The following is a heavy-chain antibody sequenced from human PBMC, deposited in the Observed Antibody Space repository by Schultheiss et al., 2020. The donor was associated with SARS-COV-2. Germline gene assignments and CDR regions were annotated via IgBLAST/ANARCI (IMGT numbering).Heavy chain of an antibody. J-gene: IGHJ4*02. V-gene: IGHV3-30*07. CDR3: AREESYGAFDY. D-gene: IGHD4-17*01. CDR2: ISYDGSNK. CDR1: GFTFSSYA. Sequence: GGSLRLSCAASGFTFSSYAMHWVRQAPGKGLEWVAVISYDGSNKYYADSVKGRFTISRDNSKNSLYLQMNSLRAEDTAVYYCAREESYGAFDYWGQGTLVTVSS.